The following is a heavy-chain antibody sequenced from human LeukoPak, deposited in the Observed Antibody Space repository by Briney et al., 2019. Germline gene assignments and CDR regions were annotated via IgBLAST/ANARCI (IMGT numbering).Heavy chain of an antibody. V-gene: IGHV3-30*02. CDR1: GFTFSGYG. J-gene: IGHJ6*02. Sequence: GGSLRLSCVASGFTFSGYGMHWVRQAPGKGLEWVAFIRYDGTDKYYVDSVKGRFTISRDNSKNTLYLQMNSLRGEDTAVYYCATSNRIAVAFNRVLVDYYYGMDVWGQGTTVTVSS. CDR2: IRYDGTDK. D-gene: IGHD6-19*01. CDR3: ATSNRIAVAFNRVLVDYYYGMDV.